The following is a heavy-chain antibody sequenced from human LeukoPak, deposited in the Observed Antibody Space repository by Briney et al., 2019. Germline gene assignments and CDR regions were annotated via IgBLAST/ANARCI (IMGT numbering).Heavy chain of an antibody. CDR2: IKQDGSEK. CDR1: GFTFSSYW. Sequence: PGGSLRLSCAASGFTFSSYWMSWVRQAPGKGLEWVANIKQDGSEKYYVDSVKGRFTISRDNAKNSLYLQMNSLRAEDTAVYYCAGGYSYGPFDYWGQGTLVTVSS. D-gene: IGHD5-18*01. J-gene: IGHJ4*02. CDR3: AGGYSYGPFDY. V-gene: IGHV3-7*01.